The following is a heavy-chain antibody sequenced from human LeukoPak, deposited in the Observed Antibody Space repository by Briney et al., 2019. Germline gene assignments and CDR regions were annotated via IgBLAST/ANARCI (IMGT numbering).Heavy chain of an antibody. CDR3: ARHKGGQLLIFDP. D-gene: IGHD2-2*01. Sequence: GESLKISCKGSGYSFTSYWIGWVRQMPGKGLEWMGIIYPGDSDTRYSPSFRGQVSISADKSISTAYLQWSSLKASDTAMYYCARHKGGQLLIFDPWGQGTLVTVSS. V-gene: IGHV5-51*01. CDR2: IYPGDSDT. J-gene: IGHJ5*02. CDR1: GYSFTSYW.